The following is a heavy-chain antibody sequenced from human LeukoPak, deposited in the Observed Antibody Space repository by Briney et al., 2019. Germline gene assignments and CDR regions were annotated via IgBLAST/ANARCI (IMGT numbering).Heavy chain of an antibody. V-gene: IGHV3-21*01. CDR3: ASTAVAASYPYAFDI. D-gene: IGHD6-19*01. J-gene: IGHJ3*02. Sequence: GGSLRLSCAASGFTFSSYSMNWVRQAPGKGLEWVSSISSSSSYIYYADSVKGRFTISRDNAKNPLYLQMNSLRAEDTAVYYCASTAVAASYPYAFDIWGQGTMVTVSS. CDR2: ISSSSSYI. CDR1: GFTFSSYS.